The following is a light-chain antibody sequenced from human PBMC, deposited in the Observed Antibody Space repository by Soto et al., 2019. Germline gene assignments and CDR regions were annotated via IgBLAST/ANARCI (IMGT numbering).Light chain of an antibody. CDR3: CSYAGSSTYV. CDR1: SSDVGSYNF. V-gene: IGLV2-23*01. Sequence: QSVLTQPASVSGSPGQSITISCTGTSSDVGSYNFVSWYQQHPGKAPKLMIYGASKRPSGVSNRFSGSKSGNTASLTISGLQPEDEADYYCCSYAGSSTYVFGAGTKVTVL. J-gene: IGLJ1*01. CDR2: GAS.